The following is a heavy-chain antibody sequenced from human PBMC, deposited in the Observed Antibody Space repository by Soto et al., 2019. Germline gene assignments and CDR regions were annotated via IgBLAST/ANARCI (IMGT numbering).Heavy chain of an antibody. Sequence: SETLSLTCTVSGGSISVYYWSWVRQPPGHELEWSAYISPSGSTYYNPSLRSRVTMSADVSKNQFSLRLTSVTAADTALYYCARGMTPPGAPAWYYFDSWGQGTLVTVSS. CDR1: GGSISVYY. CDR3: ARGMTPPGAPAWYYFDS. V-gene: IGHV4-4*08. CDR2: ISPSGST. J-gene: IGHJ4*02. D-gene: IGHD2-8*02.